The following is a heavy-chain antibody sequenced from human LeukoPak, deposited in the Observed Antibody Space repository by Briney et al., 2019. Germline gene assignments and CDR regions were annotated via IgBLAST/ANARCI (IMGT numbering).Heavy chain of an antibody. J-gene: IGHJ5*02. V-gene: IGHV1-2*02. CDR2: INPNSGGT. D-gene: IGHD4-23*01. CDR3: ARERMRLRWPHNWFDP. Sequence: ASVKVSCKASGYTFTGYYMHWVRQAPGQGLEWMGWINPNSGGTNYAQKFQGRVTMTRDTSISTAYMELSRPRSDDTAVYYCARERMRLRWPHNWFDPWGQGTLVTVSS. CDR1: GYTFTGYY.